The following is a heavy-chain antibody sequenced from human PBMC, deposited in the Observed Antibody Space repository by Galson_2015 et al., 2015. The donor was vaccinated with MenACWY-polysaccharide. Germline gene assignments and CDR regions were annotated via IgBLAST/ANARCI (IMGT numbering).Heavy chain of an antibody. J-gene: IGHJ4*02. CDR2: ISTDGSST. CDR1: GFTFNSYW. CDR3: AKNIQAAY. V-gene: IGHV3-74*01. Sequence: SLRLSCAASGFTFNSYWMHWVRQAPGEGLVWVSRISTDGSSTNYADSVKGRFTISRDNAKNTLFLQMNSLSVEDTAVYYCAKNIQAAYWGQGTLVTVSS. D-gene: IGHD2/OR15-2a*01.